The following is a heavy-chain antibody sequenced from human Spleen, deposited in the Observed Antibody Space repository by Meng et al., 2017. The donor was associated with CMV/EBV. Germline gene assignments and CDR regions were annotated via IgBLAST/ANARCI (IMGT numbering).Heavy chain of an antibody. CDR3: AISSSIVGAFDP. V-gene: IGHV1-46*01. Sequence: ASVKVSCKASGYTFTSYYMHWVRQAPGQGLEWMGIINPGDGTTSYAQKFKGRVTMTSDTSTSTVYMELSSLRSEDTAVYHCAISSSIVGAFDPWGQGTLVTVSS. D-gene: IGHD1-26*01. CDR1: GYTFTSYY. CDR2: INPGDGTT. J-gene: IGHJ5*02.